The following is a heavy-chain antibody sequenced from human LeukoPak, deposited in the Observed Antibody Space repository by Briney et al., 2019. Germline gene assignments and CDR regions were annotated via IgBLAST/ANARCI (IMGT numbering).Heavy chain of an antibody. CDR2: ISAYNGNT. V-gene: IGHV1-18*01. Sequence: GESLKISCKGSGYSFTSYGISWVRQAPGQGLEWMGWISAYNGNTNYAQKLQGRVTMTTDTSTSTAYMELRSLRSDDTAVYYCARQGNQKFGELFYYFDYWGQGTLVTVSS. J-gene: IGHJ4*02. D-gene: IGHD3-10*01. CDR3: ARQGNQKFGELFYYFDY. CDR1: GYSFTSYG.